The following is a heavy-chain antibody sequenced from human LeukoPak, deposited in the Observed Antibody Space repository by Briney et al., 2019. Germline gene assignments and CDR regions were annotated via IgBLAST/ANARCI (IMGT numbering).Heavy chain of an antibody. CDR2: IYHNGNT. Sequence: SQTLSLTCAVSGGSISSGGYSWSWIRQPPGKGLEWIAYIYHNGNTFYNPSLKSRVTISVDRSKNQFSLRLSSVTAADTAVYYCASRKGTTVTTYFDYWGQGTLVTVSS. CDR1: GGSISSGGYS. J-gene: IGHJ4*02. CDR3: ASRKGTTVTTYFDY. V-gene: IGHV4-30-2*01. D-gene: IGHD4-17*01.